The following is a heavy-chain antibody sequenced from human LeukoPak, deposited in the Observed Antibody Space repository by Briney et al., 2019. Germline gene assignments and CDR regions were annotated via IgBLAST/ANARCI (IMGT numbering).Heavy chain of an antibody. V-gene: IGHV4-4*07. Sequence: SETLSLTCTVSGGSISGYYWSWIRQPAGKGLEWIGRIYPSGSTNYNPSLTSRVTMSVDTSKNQFSLKLRSVTAADTAVYYCARDRCATCAFDIWGQGTMVTVSS. CDR1: GGSISGYY. J-gene: IGHJ3*02. CDR2: IYPSGST. CDR3: ARDRCATCAFDI. D-gene: IGHD5-24*01.